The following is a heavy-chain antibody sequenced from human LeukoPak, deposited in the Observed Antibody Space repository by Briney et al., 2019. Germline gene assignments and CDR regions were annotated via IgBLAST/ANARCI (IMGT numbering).Heavy chain of an antibody. D-gene: IGHD5-12*01. Sequence: GGSLRLSCAASRFTFSSYATHCVRQAPGKGLEWVAVISYDGSNKYYADSVKGRFTISRDNSKNTLYLQMNSLRAEDTAVYYCARSQTFGGYSGYEWYFDYWGQGTLVTVSS. CDR2: ISYDGSNK. CDR3: ARSQTFGGYSGYEWYFDY. J-gene: IGHJ4*02. V-gene: IGHV3-30*04. CDR1: RFTFSSYA.